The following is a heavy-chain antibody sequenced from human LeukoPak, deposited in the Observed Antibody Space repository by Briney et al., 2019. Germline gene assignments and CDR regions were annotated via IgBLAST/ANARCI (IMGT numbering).Heavy chain of an antibody. CDR2: ISGSGGST. CDR3: AKDGTYSSGWPLDY. CDR1: GFTFYIYA. J-gene: IGHJ4*02. Sequence: GGSVRLSCAASGFTFYIYAMTWVRQAPGKGLEWVSAISGSGGSTYYADSVKGRFTISRDNSKNTLYLQMNSLRAEDTAVYYCAKDGTYSSGWPLDYWGQGTLVTVSS. D-gene: IGHD6-19*01. V-gene: IGHV3-23*01.